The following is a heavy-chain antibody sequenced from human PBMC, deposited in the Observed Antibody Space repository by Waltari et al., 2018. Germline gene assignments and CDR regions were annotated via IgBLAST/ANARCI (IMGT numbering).Heavy chain of an antibody. CDR2: IWYDGSNK. D-gene: IGHD5-18*01. CDR3: ARDPRGYSYGYGDY. J-gene: IGHJ4*02. Sequence: QVQLVESGGGVVQPGRSLRLSCAASGFTFSSYGMHWVRPAPGKGLEWVAVIWYDGSNKYYADSVKGRFTISRDNSKNTLYLQMNSLRAEDTAVYYCARDPRGYSYGYGDYWGQGTLVTVSS. V-gene: IGHV3-33*01. CDR1: GFTFSSYG.